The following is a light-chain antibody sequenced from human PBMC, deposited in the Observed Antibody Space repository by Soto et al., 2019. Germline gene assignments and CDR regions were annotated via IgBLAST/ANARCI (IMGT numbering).Light chain of an antibody. V-gene: IGKV3-20*01. Sequence: EIVLTQSPGTLSLSSGERATLSCRASQSVRSNYLAWYQQKPGQAPRLLIYGASSRATGIPDRFGGSGSGTHFTLTISRLEPEDFAVYYCQQYASSPLTFGGGTKVEIK. CDR2: GAS. J-gene: IGKJ4*01. CDR3: QQYASSPLT. CDR1: QSVRSNY.